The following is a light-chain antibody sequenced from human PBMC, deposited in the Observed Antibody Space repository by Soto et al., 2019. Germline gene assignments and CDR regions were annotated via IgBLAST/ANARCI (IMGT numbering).Light chain of an antibody. CDR2: DAS. CDR1: QNITNN. V-gene: IGKV1-33*01. J-gene: IGKJ1*01. Sequence: DIQMTQSPSSLSASIGDRVTITCQASQNITNNLSWYQQKPGKAPNLLIYDASTRATGIPARFSGSGSGTEFTLTISSLQSEDFAVYYCHQYNNWPPWTFGQGTKVDIK. CDR3: HQYNNWPPWT.